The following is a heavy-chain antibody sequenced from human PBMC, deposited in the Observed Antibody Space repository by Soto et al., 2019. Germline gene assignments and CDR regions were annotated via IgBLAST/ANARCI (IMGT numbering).Heavy chain of an antibody. CDR2: IYHSGST. CDR3: ARVPPCSGGSCYADYYYGMDV. J-gene: IGHJ6*02. D-gene: IGHD2-15*01. V-gene: IGHV4-4*02. CDR1: VGSISSSNW. Sequence: QVQLQESGPGLVKPSGTLSLTCAVSVGSISSSNWWSWVRQPPGKGLEWIGEIYHSGSTNYNPSRKSPVTISVDKSKNQFSLKRSSVTAADTAVYYCARVPPCSGGSCYADYYYGMDVWGQGTTVTVSS.